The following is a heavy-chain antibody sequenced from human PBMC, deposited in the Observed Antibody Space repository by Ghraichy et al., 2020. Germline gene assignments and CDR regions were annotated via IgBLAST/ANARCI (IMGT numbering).Heavy chain of an antibody. CDR2: ISYDGSNK. V-gene: IGHV3-30*04. J-gene: IGHJ4*02. CDR1: GFTFSNYA. Sequence: GGSLRLSCAASGFTFSNYAIHWVRQAPGKGLEWVAVISYDGSNKYYADSVKGRFTISRDNSKNTLYLQMNSLRADDTAVYYCASDHYHSGGLPSGIDYWGQGTLVTVSS. CDR3: ASDHYHSGGLPSGIDY. D-gene: IGHD3-10*01.